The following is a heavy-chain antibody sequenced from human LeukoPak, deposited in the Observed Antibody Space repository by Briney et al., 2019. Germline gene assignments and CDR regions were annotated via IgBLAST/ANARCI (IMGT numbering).Heavy chain of an antibody. Sequence: ASVKVSCKASGYTFTGYYIHWVRQAPGQGLEWMGWINPNSGNTGYAQKFQGRVTMTRNTSISTAYMELSSLRSEDTAVYYCARGRGVLLWFGELNAWGQGTLVTVSS. J-gene: IGHJ5*02. CDR3: ARGRGVLLWFGELNA. CDR2: INPNSGNT. V-gene: IGHV1-8*02. D-gene: IGHD3-10*01. CDR1: GYTFTGYY.